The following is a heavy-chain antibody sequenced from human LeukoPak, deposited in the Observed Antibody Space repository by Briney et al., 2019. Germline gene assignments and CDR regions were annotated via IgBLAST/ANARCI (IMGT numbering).Heavy chain of an antibody. Sequence: PSETLSLTCAVSGGSISSSNWWSWVRQPPGKGLEWIGEIYHSGSTNYNPSLKNRVTISVDKSKNQFSLKLSSVTAADTAVYYCARGTLDTAMVSGYFDYWGQGTLVTVSS. CDR3: ARGTLDTAMVSGYFDY. D-gene: IGHD5-18*01. CDR2: IYHSGST. V-gene: IGHV4-4*02. J-gene: IGHJ4*02. CDR1: GGSISSSNW.